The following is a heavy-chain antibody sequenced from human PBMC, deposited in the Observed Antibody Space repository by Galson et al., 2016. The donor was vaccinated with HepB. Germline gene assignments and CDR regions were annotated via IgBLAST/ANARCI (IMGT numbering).Heavy chain of an antibody. CDR3: ARGRSGSYRRYCFDY. V-gene: IGHV3-48*01. Sequence: WVSYISGTSDSIYYAGSVKGRFTISRDNAKNSLYLQMNSLRAEDTDIYYCARGRSGSYRRYCFDYWGQGTLVTVSS. D-gene: IGHD1-26*01. CDR2: ISGTSDSI. J-gene: IGHJ4*02.